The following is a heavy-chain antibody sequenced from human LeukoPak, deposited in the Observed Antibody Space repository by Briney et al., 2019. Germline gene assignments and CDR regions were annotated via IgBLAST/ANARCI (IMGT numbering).Heavy chain of an antibody. D-gene: IGHD3-22*01. V-gene: IGHV3-23*01. J-gene: IGHJ4*02. CDR2: ISGSGGST. CDR3: AKDRGTMIVAPFDY. CDR1: GFTVSSNY. Sequence: GGSLRLSCAASGFTVSSNYMSWVRQAPGKGLEWVSAISGSGGSTYYADSVKGRFTISRDNSKNTLYLQMNSLRAEDTAVYYCAKDRGTMIVAPFDYWGQGTLVTVSS.